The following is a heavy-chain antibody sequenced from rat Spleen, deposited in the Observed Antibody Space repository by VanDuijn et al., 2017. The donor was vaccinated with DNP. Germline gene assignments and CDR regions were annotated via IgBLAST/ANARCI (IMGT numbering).Heavy chain of an antibody. D-gene: IGHD4-1*01. CDR2: INTDGDTT. V-gene: IGHV5-58*01. CDR1: GFTFSGFW. J-gene: IGHJ4*01. CDR3: AKDRTGGFAMDA. Sequence: EVQLVETGGGLVQPGRSLKLSCVASGFTFSGFWMYCIRQVPGKGLEWVASINTDGDTTYYPDSVKGRFTVSRDNAQNTVCLQMNSLRSEDTATYDCAKDRTGGFAMDAWGQGTSVTVSS.